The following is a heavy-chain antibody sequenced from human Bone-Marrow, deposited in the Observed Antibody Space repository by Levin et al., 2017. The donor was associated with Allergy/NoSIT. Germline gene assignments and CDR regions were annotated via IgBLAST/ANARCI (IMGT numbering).Heavy chain of an antibody. J-gene: IGHJ5*02. CDR2: IKGDGTGA. Sequence: GGSLRLSCAASGLNFSNYWMHWVRQAPGEGLVWVSRIKGDGTGATYADSVKGRFTISRDNAENTLYLRMSSLRVEDTAVYYCVRDRGGFDPWGQGTLVTVSS. D-gene: IGHD3-10*01. V-gene: IGHV3-74*01. CDR3: VRDRGGFDP. CDR1: GLNFSNYW.